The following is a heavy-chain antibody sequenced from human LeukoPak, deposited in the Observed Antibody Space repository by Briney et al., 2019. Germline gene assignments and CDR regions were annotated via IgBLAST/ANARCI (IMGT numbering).Heavy chain of an antibody. CDR3: XXXXXXDTAMVRYYFDY. CDR1: GFTFDDYA. CDR2: ISWNSGSI. V-gene: IGHV3-9*01. D-gene: IGHD5-18*01. Sequence: GGSLRLSCAASGFTFDDYAMHWVRQAPGKGLEWVSGISWNSGSIGYADSVKGRFTISRDNAKNSLYLQMNSLRAEDTALYYXXXXXXXDTAMVRYYFDYWGQGTLVTVSS. J-gene: IGHJ4*02.